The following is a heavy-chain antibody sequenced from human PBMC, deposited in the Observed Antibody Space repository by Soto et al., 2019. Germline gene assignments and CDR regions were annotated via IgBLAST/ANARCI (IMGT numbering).Heavy chain of an antibody. CDR3: ARGEAAMAWGSRYYYYGMDV. CDR2: ISYDGSNK. V-gene: IGHV3-30-3*01. CDR1: GFTFSSYA. D-gene: IGHD5-18*01. J-gene: IGHJ6*02. Sequence: PGGSLRLSCAASGFTFSSYAMHWVRQAPGKGLEWVAVISYDGSNKYYADSVKGRFTISRDNSKNTLYLQMNSLRAEDTAVYYCARGEAAMAWGSRYYYYGMDVWGQGTTVTISS.